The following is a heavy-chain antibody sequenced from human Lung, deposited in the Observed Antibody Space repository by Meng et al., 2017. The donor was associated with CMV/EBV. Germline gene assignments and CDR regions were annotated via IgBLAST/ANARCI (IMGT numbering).Heavy chain of an antibody. Sequence: YSFSSDSAAWTWITQSPSRGLEWLGKTYYRSKWYNDYAESVKGRITIYADTSKNQFSLPLISVTPEDTAVYYCAGGGGYTSGWYDYWGQGTLVTVSS. V-gene: IGHV6-1*01. CDR3: AGGGGYTSGWYDY. J-gene: IGHJ4*02. D-gene: IGHD6-19*01. CDR2: TYYRSKWYN. CDR1: YSFSSDSAA.